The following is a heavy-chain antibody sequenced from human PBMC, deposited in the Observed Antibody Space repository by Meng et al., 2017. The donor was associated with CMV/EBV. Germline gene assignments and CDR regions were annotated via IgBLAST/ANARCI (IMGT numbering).Heavy chain of an antibody. Sequence: LKISCAASGFTFSSYEMNWVRQAPGKGLEWVSYISSSGSTIYYADSVKGRFTISRDNAKNSLYLQMNSLRAEDTAVYYCARAVDSSGWYLLDYWGQGTLVTVSS. J-gene: IGHJ4*02. CDR3: ARAVDSSGWYLLDY. CDR2: ISSSGSTI. V-gene: IGHV3-48*03. D-gene: IGHD6-19*01. CDR1: GFTFSSYE.